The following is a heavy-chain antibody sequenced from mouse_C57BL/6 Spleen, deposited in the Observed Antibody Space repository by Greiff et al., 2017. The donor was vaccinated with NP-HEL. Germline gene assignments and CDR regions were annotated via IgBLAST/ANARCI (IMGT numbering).Heavy chain of an antibody. J-gene: IGHJ2*01. CDR2: ISDGGSYT. CDR1: GFTFSSYA. Sequence: EVQRVESGGGLVKPGGSLKLSCAASGFTFSSYAMSWVRQTPEKRLEWVATISDGGSYTYYPDNVKGRFTISRDNAKNNLYLQMSHLKSEDTAVYYCAYGNYYFDYWGQGSTLTVSS. D-gene: IGHD2-1*01. V-gene: IGHV5-4*01. CDR3: AYGNYYFDY.